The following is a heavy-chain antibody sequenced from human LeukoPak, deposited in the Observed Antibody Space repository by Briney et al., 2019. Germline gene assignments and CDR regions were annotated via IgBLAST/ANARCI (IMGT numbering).Heavy chain of an antibody. J-gene: IGHJ4*02. CDR1: GFTFSSYG. Sequence: GGSLRLSCAASGFTFSSYGMSWVRQAPGKGLEWVSYISSTSSTIYYADSVKGRFTISRDNAKNSLYLQTNSLRAEDTAVYYCARAHPGDYSDFQFDYWGQGTLVTVSS. V-gene: IGHV3-48*01. CDR2: ISSTSSTI. CDR3: ARAHPGDYSDFQFDY. D-gene: IGHD4-11*01.